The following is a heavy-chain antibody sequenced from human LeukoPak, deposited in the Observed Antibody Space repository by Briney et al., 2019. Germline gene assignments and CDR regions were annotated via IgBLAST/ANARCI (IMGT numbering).Heavy chain of an antibody. Sequence: GGSLRLSCAASGFTVSSNYMSWVRQAPGKGLEWVSIIYSGGSTFYADSVKGRFTISRDNSKNTLYLQMNSLRAEDTAVYYCARDQGDGYNLFDYWGQGTLVTVSS. J-gene: IGHJ4*02. V-gene: IGHV3-53*01. CDR3: ARDQGDGYNLFDY. CDR2: IYSGGST. CDR1: GFTVSSNY. D-gene: IGHD5-24*01.